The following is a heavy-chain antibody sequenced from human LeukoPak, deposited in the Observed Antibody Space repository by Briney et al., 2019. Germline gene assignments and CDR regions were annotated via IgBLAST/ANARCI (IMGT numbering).Heavy chain of an antibody. D-gene: IGHD2-21*02. V-gene: IGHV3-74*01. Sequence: PGGSLRLSCAASGFTFSSYWMHWVRQAPGKGLVWVSRINSDGSSTSYADSVKGRFTISRDNAKNTLYLQMNSLRAEDTAVYYCARDVAYCGGDCYMGGYWGQGTLVTVSS. CDR2: INSDGSST. CDR3: ARDVAYCGGDCYMGGY. CDR1: GFTFSSYW. J-gene: IGHJ4*02.